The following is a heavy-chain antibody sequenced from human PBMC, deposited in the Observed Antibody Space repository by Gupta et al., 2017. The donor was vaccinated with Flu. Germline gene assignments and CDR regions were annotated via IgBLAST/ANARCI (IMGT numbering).Heavy chain of an antibody. V-gene: IGHV3-23*01. CDR3: TKDRSGNPAIDY. J-gene: IGHJ4*02. CDR1: GLTFSEYA. Sequence: EVQLLESGGGLVQPGGCLRLSCAVSGLTFSEYAMNWVRQAPGKGLEWVSSIAGAGDRTYYADSVMGRFTISRDNSKNTLYLQMNSLRGDDTASYYCTKDRSGNPAIDYWGQGTLVTVPA. CDR2: IAGAGDRT. D-gene: IGHD6-13*01.